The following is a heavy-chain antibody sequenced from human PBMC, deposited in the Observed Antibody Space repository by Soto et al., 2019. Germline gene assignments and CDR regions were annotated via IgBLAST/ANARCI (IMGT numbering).Heavy chain of an antibody. V-gene: IGHV4-31*03. J-gene: IGHJ5*02. CDR2: IYYSGSP. CDR3: ARERLKGGDWTPQGWFDP. D-gene: IGHD2-21*02. Sequence: QVQLQESGPGLVKPSQTLSLTCTVSGGSISSGGYYWSWIRQHPGKGLEWIGYIYYSGSPYYNPSLKSRVTISVDTSKNQFSLKLSSVTAADTAVYYCARERLKGGDWTPQGWFDPWGQGTLVTVSS. CDR1: GGSISSGGYY.